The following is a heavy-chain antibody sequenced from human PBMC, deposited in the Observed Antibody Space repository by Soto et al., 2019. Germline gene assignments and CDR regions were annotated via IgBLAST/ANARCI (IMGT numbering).Heavy chain of an antibody. CDR3: VSKEAGDNPLDY. Sequence: GGSLRLSCAASRFTFSTYAMSWVRQAPGKGLEWVSSISGSGGSTYYTDSVKGRFTISRDNSKNTLYLQMNILRAEDTAVYYCVSKEAGDNPLDYWGHGPLVTGSS. CDR2: ISGSGGST. V-gene: IGHV3-23*01. CDR1: RFTFSTYA. D-gene: IGHD1-20*01. J-gene: IGHJ4*01.